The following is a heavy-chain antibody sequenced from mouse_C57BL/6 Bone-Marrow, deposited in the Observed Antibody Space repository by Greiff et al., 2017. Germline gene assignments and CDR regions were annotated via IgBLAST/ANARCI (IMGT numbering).Heavy chain of an antibody. V-gene: IGHV1-76*01. CDR2: IYPGSGNT. J-gene: IGHJ2*01. CDR3: ARENYYGSSDY. Sequence: QVQLQQSGAELVRPGASVTLSCKASGYTFTDYYINWVKQRPGQGLEWIARIYPGSGNTYYNEKFKGKATLTAEKSSSTAYMQLSSLTSEDSAVYFCARENYYGSSDYWGQGTTLTVSS. D-gene: IGHD1-1*01. CDR1: GYTFTDYY.